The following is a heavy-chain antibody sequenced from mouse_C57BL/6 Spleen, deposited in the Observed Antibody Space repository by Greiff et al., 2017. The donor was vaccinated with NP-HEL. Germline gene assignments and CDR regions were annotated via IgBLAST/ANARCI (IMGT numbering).Heavy chain of an antibody. J-gene: IGHJ4*01. Sequence: VQLQQSGAELVRPGASVTLSCKASGYTFTDYEMHWVKQTPVHGLEWIGAIDPETGGTAYNQKFKGKAILTADKSSSTAYMELRSLTSEDSAVYYCTRDYSVRYAMDYWGQGTSVTVSS. V-gene: IGHV1-15*01. CDR3: TRDYSVRYAMDY. CDR1: GYTFTDYE. D-gene: IGHD2-13*01. CDR2: IDPETGGT.